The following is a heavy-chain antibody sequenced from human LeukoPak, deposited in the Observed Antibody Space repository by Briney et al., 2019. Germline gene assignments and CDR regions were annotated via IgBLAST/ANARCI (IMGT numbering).Heavy chain of an antibody. CDR3: ARHLYIAASGTFDY. J-gene: IGHJ4*02. V-gene: IGHV4-59*08. D-gene: IGHD6-13*01. CDR1: GGSISSHH. Sequence: SETLSLTCTVSGGSISSHHWSWIRQPPGKGLEWIGYIYYSGSTNYKPSLKSRVTISVDTSKNQFSLKLTSVTAADTAVYYCARHLYIAASGTFDYWGQGTLVTVSS. CDR2: IYYSGST.